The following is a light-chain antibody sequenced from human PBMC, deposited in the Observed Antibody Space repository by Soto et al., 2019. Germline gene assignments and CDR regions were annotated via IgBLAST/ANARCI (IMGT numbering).Light chain of an antibody. CDR3: AAWDDRLSGHVM. J-gene: IGLJ3*02. CDR2: KNN. CDR1: SSNVGSNF. Sequence: QAVVTQPPSASGTPGQSVTISCSGSSSNVGSNFVFWYQQLPGKAPQLLIYKNNQRPSGVPDRFSGSKSGTSASLAISGLRSEDEADYYCAAWDDRLSGHVMFGGGTKVTVL. V-gene: IGLV1-47*01.